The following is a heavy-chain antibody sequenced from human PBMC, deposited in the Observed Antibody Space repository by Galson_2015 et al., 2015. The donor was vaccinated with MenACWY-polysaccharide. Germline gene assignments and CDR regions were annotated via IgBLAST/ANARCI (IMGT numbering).Heavy chain of an antibody. J-gene: IGHJ6*02. D-gene: IGHD2-2*01. CDR3: ARTYCSRTTCYGMDV. CDR1: GFTFSSYA. V-gene: IGHV3-30-3*01. Sequence: SCAASGFTFSSYAIHWVRQAPGKGLEWVAVISYDGSNKYYADSVKGRFTISRDNSKNTMYLQMNSLTAEDTAVYYCARTYCSRTTCYGMDVWGQGTTVTVSS. CDR2: ISYDGSNK.